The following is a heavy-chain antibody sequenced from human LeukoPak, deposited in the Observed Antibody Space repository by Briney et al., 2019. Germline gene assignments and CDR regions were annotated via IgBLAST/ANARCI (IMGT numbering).Heavy chain of an antibody. Sequence: ASVKVSCKASGYTFTSYGISWVRQAPGQGLEWMGRISAYNGNTNYAQKLQGRVTMTTDTSTSTAYMELRSLRSDDTAVYYCAAGFGELMAEGFDYWGQGTLVTVSS. J-gene: IGHJ4*02. CDR3: AAGFGELMAEGFDY. CDR1: GYTFTSYG. V-gene: IGHV1-18*01. D-gene: IGHD3-10*01. CDR2: ISAYNGNT.